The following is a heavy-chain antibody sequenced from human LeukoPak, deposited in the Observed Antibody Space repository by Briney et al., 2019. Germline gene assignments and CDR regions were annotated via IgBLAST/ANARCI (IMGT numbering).Heavy chain of an antibody. CDR1: GGSISSSSYY. V-gene: IGHV4-39*01. J-gene: IGHJ3*02. D-gene: IGHD2-15*01. CDR2: IYYSGST. CDR3: ARRVGSLVRGAFDI. Sequence: PSETLSLTCTVSGGSISSSSYYWGWIRQPPGKGLEWIGSIYYSGSTYYNPSLKSRVTISVDTSKNQFSLKLSSVTAADTAVYYCARRVGSLVRGAFDIWGQGTMVTVSS.